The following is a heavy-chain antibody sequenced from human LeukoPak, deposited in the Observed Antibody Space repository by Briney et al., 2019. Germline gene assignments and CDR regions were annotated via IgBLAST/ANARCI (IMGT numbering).Heavy chain of an antibody. V-gene: IGHV3-30*02. J-gene: IGHJ4*02. D-gene: IGHD2-2*01. Sequence: GGSLRLSCAASGFTFSSYGMHWVRQAPGKGLEWVAFIRYDGSNKYYADSVKGRFTISRDNSKNTLYLQMNSLRAEDTAVYYCAKMEYQSYYFDYWGQGTLVTVSS. CDR1: GFTFSSYG. CDR3: AKMEYQSYYFDY. CDR2: IRYDGSNK.